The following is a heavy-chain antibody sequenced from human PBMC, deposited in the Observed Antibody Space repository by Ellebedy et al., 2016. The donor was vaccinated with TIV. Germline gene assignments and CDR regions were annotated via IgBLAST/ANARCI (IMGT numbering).Heavy chain of an antibody. CDR1: GFTFSNAW. D-gene: IGHD6-19*01. CDR3: TTQGLAVARWEYFDL. V-gene: IGHV3-15*01. J-gene: IGHJ2*01. CDR2: IKSKTDGGTT. Sequence: GGSLRLXXAASGFTFSNAWMSWVRQAPGKGLEWVGRIKSKTDGGTTDYAAPVKGRFTISRDDSKNTLYLQMNSLKTEDTAVYYCTTQGLAVARWEYFDLWGRGTLVTVSS.